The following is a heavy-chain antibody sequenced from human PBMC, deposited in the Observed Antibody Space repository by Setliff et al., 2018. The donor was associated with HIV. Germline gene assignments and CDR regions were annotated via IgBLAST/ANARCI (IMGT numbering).Heavy chain of an antibody. J-gene: IGHJ4*02. V-gene: IGHV4-39*01. D-gene: IGHD2-21*01. Sequence: SETLSLTCTVSGGSISSSSSFWGWIRQPPGKGLEWIGSIYYSGSTYYNPSLQSRVTISVDTSKNQFSLKVRSVTAADTAVYYCARQVTVVGYFETAAGSFNYWGPGTLVTVSS. CDR3: ARQVTVVGYFETAAGSFNY. CDR1: GGSISSSSSF. CDR2: IYYSGST.